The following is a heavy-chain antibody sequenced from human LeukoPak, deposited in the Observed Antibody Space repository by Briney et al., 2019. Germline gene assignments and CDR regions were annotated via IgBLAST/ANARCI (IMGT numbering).Heavy chain of an antibody. CDR3: ARVYSSGPFDS. J-gene: IGHJ4*02. D-gene: IGHD5-18*01. V-gene: IGHV1-46*01. CDR1: GYTFTTYS. Sequence: ASVTVSCKASGYTFTTYSMHWVRQAPGQGLEWMGIINPSGGSTIYSQEFQGRVTMTRDTSTSTVYMELSSLRSEDTAVYYCARVYSSGPFDSWGQGTLVTVSS. CDR2: INPSGGST.